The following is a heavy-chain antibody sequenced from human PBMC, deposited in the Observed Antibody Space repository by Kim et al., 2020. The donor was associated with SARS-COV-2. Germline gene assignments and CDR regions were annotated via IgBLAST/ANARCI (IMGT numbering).Heavy chain of an antibody. CDR2: INHSGST. Sequence: SETLSLTCAVYGGSFSGYYWSWIRQPPGKGLEWIGEINHSGSTNYNPSLKSRVTISVDTSKNQFSLKLSSVTAADTAVYYCARGIAAAGTFFPYYYYYYMDVWGKGTTVTVSS. D-gene: IGHD6-13*01. V-gene: IGHV4-34*01. J-gene: IGHJ6*03. CDR3: ARGIAAAGTFFPYYYYYYMDV. CDR1: GGSFSGYY.